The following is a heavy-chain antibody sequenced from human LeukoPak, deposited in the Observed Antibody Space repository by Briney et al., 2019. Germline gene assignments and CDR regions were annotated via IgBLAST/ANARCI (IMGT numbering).Heavy chain of an antibody. CDR1: GFIFSSYD. V-gene: IGHV3-30*18. Sequence: PGGSLILSCAASGFIFSSYDMHWARQAPGKGLEWVALISSDGTNKYYADSVKGRFTISRDNSKNTLYLQMNSLRGEDTAVYYCVKVLVTYTVDVWGQGTTVTVSS. J-gene: IGHJ6*02. D-gene: IGHD1-1*01. CDR2: ISSDGTNK. CDR3: VKVLVTYTVDV.